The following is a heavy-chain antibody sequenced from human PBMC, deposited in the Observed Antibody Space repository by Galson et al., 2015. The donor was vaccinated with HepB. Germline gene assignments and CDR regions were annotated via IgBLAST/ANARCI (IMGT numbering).Heavy chain of an antibody. CDR2: IWYDGSNK. J-gene: IGHJ6*03. V-gene: IGHV3-33*01. CDR3: ARENYYYYYMDV. CDR1: GFTFSGYG. Sequence: SLRLSCAASGFTFSGYGMHWVRQAPGKGLEWVAVIWYDGSNKYYADSVKGRFTISRDNSKNTLYLQMNSLRAEDTAVYYCARENYYYYYMDVWGKGTTVTVSS.